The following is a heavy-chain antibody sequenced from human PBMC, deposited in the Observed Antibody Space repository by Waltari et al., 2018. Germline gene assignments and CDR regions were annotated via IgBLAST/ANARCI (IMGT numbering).Heavy chain of an antibody. D-gene: IGHD1-1*01. V-gene: IGHV4-34*01. J-gene: IGHJ6*03. CDR3: ARGVLERQFFGYYYYMDV. CDR2: INHSGIT. CDR1: GGCCSGYY. Sequence: QVQLQQWGAGRLKPSATLSTTCAAHGGCCSGYYWGRCRKHAGEGLVWIGEINHSGITNYNPSLKSRVTISVDTSKNQFSLKLSSVTAADTAVYYCARGVLERQFFGYYYYMDVWGKGTTVTVSS.